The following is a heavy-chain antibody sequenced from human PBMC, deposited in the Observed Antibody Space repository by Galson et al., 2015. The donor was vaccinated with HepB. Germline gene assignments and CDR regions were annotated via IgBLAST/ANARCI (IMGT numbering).Heavy chain of an antibody. CDR1: GFTFSSYS. V-gene: IGHV3-21*01. CDR2: ISSSSSYI. J-gene: IGHJ6*02. Sequence: PRLSCAASGFTFSSYSMNWVRQAPGKGLEWVSSISSSSSYIYYADSVKGRFTISRDNAKNSLYLQMNSLRAEDTAVYYCARDRRRTSIAARGWGDYYYGMDVWGQGTTVTVSS. D-gene: IGHD6-6*01. CDR3: ARDRRRTSIAARGWGDYYYGMDV.